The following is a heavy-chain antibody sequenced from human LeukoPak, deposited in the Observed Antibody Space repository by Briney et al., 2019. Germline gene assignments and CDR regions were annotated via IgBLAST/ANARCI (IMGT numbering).Heavy chain of an antibody. J-gene: IGHJ5*02. CDR1: GYTFTSYG. Sequence: GASVKVSCKASGYTFTSYGISWVRQAPGQGLEWMGRIIPILGIANYAQKFQGRVTITADKSTSTAYMELSSLRSEDTAVYYCAPIGSGWYREGGSWGQGTLVTVSS. CDR3: APIGSGWYREGGS. D-gene: IGHD6-19*01. CDR2: IIPILGIA. V-gene: IGHV1-69*04.